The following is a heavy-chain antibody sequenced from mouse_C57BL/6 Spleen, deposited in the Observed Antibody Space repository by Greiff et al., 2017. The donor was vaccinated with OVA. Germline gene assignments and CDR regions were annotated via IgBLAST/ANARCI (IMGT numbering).Heavy chain of an antibody. CDR3: ARWGSGSSPFAD. CDR2: IDPETGGT. D-gene: IGHD1-1*01. CDR1: GYTFTDSE. Sequence: VQLVESGAELVRPGASVTLSCKASGYTFTDSEMHWVKQTPEHGLEWIGTIDPETGGTAYNQKFKGKAILTADKSSSTAYMELRSLTSEDSAVYYCARWGSGSSPFADWGQGTLVTVSS. V-gene: IGHV1-15*01. J-gene: IGHJ3*01.